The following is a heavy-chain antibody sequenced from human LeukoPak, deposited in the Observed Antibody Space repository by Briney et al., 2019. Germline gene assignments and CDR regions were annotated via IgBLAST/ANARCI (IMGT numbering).Heavy chain of an antibody. Sequence: RGSLRLSCAASGFSLSSYSINWVRQAPRKGLEWVSYISGDGNAKHYTDSVKGRFTISRDNAKNALYLQMNSLRAEDTAVYFCARDYVYAFDYWGQGTLVTVSS. J-gene: IGHJ4*02. CDR3: ARDYVYAFDY. V-gene: IGHV3-48*01. CDR1: GFSLSSYS. CDR2: ISGDGNAK. D-gene: IGHD2/OR15-2a*01.